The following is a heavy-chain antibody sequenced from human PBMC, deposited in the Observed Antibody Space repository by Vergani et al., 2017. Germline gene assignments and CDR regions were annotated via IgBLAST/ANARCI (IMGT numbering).Heavy chain of an antibody. CDR1: GFTFTSSA. CDR2: IVVGSGNT. D-gene: IGHD1-26*01. J-gene: IGHJ5*02. Sequence: QMQLVQSGPEVKKPGTSVKVSCKASGFTFTSSAVQWVRQARGQRLEWIGWIVVGSGNTNYAQKFQGRVTITADESTSTAYMELSSLRSEDTAVYYCARVPRSRAATVGWFDPWGQGTLVTVSS. CDR3: ARVPRSRAATVGWFDP. V-gene: IGHV1-58*01.